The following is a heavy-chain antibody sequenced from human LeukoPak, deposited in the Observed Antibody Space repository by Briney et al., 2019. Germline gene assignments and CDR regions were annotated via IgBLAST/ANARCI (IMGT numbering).Heavy chain of an antibody. Sequence: ASVKVSCKASGYTFTSYDINWVRQATGQGLEWMGWMNPNSGNTGYAQKFQGRVTITRNTSISTAYMELSSLRSEDTAVYYCARGSFPYYYYYMDVWGKGTTVTVS. CDR3: ARGSFPYYYYYMDV. D-gene: IGHD2/OR15-2a*01. CDR2: MNPNSGNT. CDR1: GYTFTSYD. V-gene: IGHV1-8*03. J-gene: IGHJ6*03.